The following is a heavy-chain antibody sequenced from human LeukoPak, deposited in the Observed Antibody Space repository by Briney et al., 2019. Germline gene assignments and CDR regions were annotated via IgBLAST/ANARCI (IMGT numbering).Heavy chain of an antibody. J-gene: IGHJ4*02. D-gene: IGHD3-10*01. V-gene: IGHV1-69*13. CDR3: ARGGALLSSIDY. CDR2: IIPIFGTA. Sequence: SVKVSCKASGGTFSSYAISWVRQAPGQGLEWMGGIIPIFGTANYAQKFQGRVTITADESTSTAYMELSSLRSGDTAVYYCARGGALLSSIDYWGQGTLVTVSS. CDR1: GGTFSSYA.